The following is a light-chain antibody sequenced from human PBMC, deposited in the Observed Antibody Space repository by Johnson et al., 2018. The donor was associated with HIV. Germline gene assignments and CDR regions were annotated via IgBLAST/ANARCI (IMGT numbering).Light chain of an antibody. CDR3: GTWDSYLTAGV. CDR1: SSNIGNNY. CDR2: EDN. V-gene: IGLV1-51*02. J-gene: IGLJ1*01. Sequence: QSVLTQPPSVSAAPGQKVTISCSGSSSNIGNNYVSWYQQLPGTAPKLLIYEDNKRPSGIPDRFSGSKSGSTATLGITGLQTGDEADYYCGTWDSYLTAGVIGSGTKVSVL.